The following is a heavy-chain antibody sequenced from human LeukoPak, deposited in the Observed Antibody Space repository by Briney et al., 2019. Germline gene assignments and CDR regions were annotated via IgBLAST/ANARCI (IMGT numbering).Heavy chain of an antibody. V-gene: IGHV3-7*01. CDR3: TRDSVRFRLDY. D-gene: IGHD4-17*01. J-gene: IGHJ4*02. CDR2: IKEDGSDT. CDR1: GFTFSTSS. Sequence: PGGSLRLSCAASGFTFSTSSMNWIRQAPGKGLEWVASIKEDGSDTYYADSVKGRFTVSRDNAKNSLYLQMNSLRAEDTAVYYCTRDSVRFRLDYWGQGILVTVSS.